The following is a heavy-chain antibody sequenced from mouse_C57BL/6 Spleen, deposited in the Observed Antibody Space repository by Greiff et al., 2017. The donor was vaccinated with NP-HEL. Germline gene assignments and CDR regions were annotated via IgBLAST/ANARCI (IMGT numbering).Heavy chain of an antibody. CDR2: FHPYNDDT. V-gene: IGHV1-47*01. CDR1: GYTFTTYP. CDR3: ARGAYDYGAWFAY. J-gene: IGHJ3*01. Sequence: VQLQQSGAELVKPGASVKMSCKASGYTFTTYPIEWMKQNHGKSLEWIGNFHPYNDDTKYNEKFKGKATLTVEKSSSTVYLEISRLTSDDSAVYYCARGAYDYGAWFAYWGQGTLVTVSA. D-gene: IGHD2-4*01.